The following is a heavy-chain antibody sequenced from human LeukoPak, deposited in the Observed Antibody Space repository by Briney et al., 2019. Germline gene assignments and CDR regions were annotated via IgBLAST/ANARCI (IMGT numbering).Heavy chain of an antibody. CDR3: ARDLLKAVAGRGVRDY. CDR2: ISSSSSYI. CDR1: GFTFSSYS. Sequence: GGSLRLSCAASGFTFSSYSMNWVRQAPGKGLEWVSSISSSSSYIYYADSVKGRFTISRDNAKNSLYLQMNSLRAEDTAVYYCARDLLKAVAGRGVRDYWGKGTLVTVSS. D-gene: IGHD6-19*01. V-gene: IGHV3-21*01. J-gene: IGHJ4*02.